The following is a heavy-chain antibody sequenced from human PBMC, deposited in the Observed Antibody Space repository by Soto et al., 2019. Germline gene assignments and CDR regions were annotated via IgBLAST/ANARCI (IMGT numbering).Heavy chain of an antibody. CDR3: ARVVLTNSYQINWFGH. D-gene: IGHD3-9*01. J-gene: IGHJ5*02. Sequence: ASVKVSCKASGYTFTSFDINWVRQASGQGLEWMGWMNPNSGNTIYAQKFQGRVTMTRNTSINTAYMELSSLRSDDTALYYCARVVLTNSYQINWFGHWGQGNPVTISS. CDR1: GYTFTSFD. V-gene: IGHV1-8*01. CDR2: MNPNSGNT.